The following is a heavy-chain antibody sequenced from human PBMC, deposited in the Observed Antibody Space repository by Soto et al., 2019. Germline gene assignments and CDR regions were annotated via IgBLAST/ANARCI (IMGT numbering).Heavy chain of an antibody. Sequence: EVHPVEPGGGLSRPGGSLRLSCAASGLTPSGYGMSGVGQAPGKGLEWVANINQDGSDKNYLDSVKGRFTVSRDNAKNSLYLQMNGLRVEDTAVYFCARGHYGMEDWGQGTTVTVSS. CDR1: GLTPSGYG. J-gene: IGHJ6*02. CDR3: ARGHYGMED. V-gene: IGHV3-7*05. CDR2: INQDGSDK.